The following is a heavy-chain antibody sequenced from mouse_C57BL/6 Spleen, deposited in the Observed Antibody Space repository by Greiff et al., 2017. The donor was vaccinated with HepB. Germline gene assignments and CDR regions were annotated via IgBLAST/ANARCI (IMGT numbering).Heavy chain of an antibody. CDR3: TRSSTYYSKDGYAMDY. Sequence: VKLQESGAELVRPGASVTLSCKASGYTFTDYEMHWVKQTPVHGLEWIGAIDPETGGTAYNQKFKGKAILTADKSSSTAYMELRSLTSEDSAVYYCTRSSTYYSKDGYAMDYWGQGTSVTVSS. D-gene: IGHD2-5*01. V-gene: IGHV1-15*01. CDR2: IDPETGGT. CDR1: GYTFTDYE. J-gene: IGHJ4*01.